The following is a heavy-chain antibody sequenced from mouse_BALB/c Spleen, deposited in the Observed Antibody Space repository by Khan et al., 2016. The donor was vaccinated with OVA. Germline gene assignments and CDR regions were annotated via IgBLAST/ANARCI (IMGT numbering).Heavy chain of an antibody. J-gene: IGHJ2*01. D-gene: IGHD2-1*01. CDR3: ALIYYGNYIYFDY. V-gene: IGHV14-3*02. Sequence: EVKLVESGAELVKPGASVKLSCTPSGFNIKDTYMHWVKQRPEQGLEWIGRIDPANGNTKYDPKFQGKATITADTSSNTAYLQLSSLTSEDTAVYYCALIYYGNYIYFDYWGQGTTLTISS. CDR1: GFNIKDTY. CDR2: IDPANGNT.